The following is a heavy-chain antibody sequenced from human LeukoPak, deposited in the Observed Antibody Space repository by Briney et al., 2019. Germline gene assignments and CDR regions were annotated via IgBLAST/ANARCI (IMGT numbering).Heavy chain of an antibody. Sequence: SQTLSLTCAVYGGSFSGYYWSWIRQPPGKGLEWIGEINHSGSTNYNPSLKSRVTISVDTSKNQFSLKLSSVTAADTAVYYCASLCSSGYYYGGVDYWGQGTLVTVSS. CDR1: GGSFSGYY. CDR2: INHSGST. J-gene: IGHJ4*02. D-gene: IGHD3-22*01. V-gene: IGHV4-34*01. CDR3: ASLCSSGYYYGGVDY.